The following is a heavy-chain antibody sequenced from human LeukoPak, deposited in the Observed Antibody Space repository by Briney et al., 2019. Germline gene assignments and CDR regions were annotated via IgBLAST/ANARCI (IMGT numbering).Heavy chain of an antibody. V-gene: IGHV4-59*08. J-gene: IGHJ4*02. CDR2: IYYRGST. CDR1: GGSISSYY. CDR3: ARQGYSAYEILDY. D-gene: IGHD5-12*01. Sequence: SSETLSLTCTVSGGSISSYYWSWIRQPPGKGLEWIGYIYYRGSTNYSPSLKSRVTISVDTSKNQFSLKLSSVTAADTAVYYCARQGYSAYEILDYWGQGTLVTVSS.